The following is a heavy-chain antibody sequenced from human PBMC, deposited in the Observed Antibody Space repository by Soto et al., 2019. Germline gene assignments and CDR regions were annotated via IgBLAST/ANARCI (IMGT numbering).Heavy chain of an antibody. D-gene: IGHD6-13*01. V-gene: IGHV5-10-1*01. Sequence: PGESLKISCKGSGYSFTSYWISWVRQMPGKGLEWMGRIDPSDSYTNYSPSFQGHVTISADKSISTAYLQWSSLKASDTAMYYCARRGLAAAGTGYYYGMDVRAQRTTDTGSS. J-gene: IGHJ6*02. CDR2: IDPSDSYT. CDR3: ARRGLAAAGTGYYYGMDV. CDR1: GYSFTSYW.